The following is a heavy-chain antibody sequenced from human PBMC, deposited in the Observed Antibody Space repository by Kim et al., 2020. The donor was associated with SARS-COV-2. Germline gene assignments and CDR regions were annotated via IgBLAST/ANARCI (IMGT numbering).Heavy chain of an antibody. V-gene: IGHV5-10-1*01. CDR2: IDPSDSYT. Sequence: GESLKISCKGSGYSFTSYWISWVRQMPGKGLEWMGRIDPSDSYTNYSPSFQGHVTISADKSISTAYLQWSSLKASDTAMYYCARRVFLYYYDSSGYFDAFDIWGQGTMVTVSS. CDR3: ARRVFLYYYDSSGYFDAFDI. CDR1: GYSFTSYW. J-gene: IGHJ3*02. D-gene: IGHD3-22*01.